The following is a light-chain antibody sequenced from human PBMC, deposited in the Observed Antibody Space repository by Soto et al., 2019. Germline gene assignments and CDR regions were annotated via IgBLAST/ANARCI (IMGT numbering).Light chain of an antibody. V-gene: IGLV2-11*01. CDR2: DVS. CDR3: SSYAGSYTLI. Sequence: QSALTQPRSVSGSPGQSVTISCTGTSSNIGSYNFVSWYQQHPGKAPTFLIYDVSRRPSGVPDRFSGSKSGNTASLTISGLQAEYEADYYCSSYAGSYTLIFGGGTQLTVL. CDR1: SSNIGSYNF. J-gene: IGLJ2*01.